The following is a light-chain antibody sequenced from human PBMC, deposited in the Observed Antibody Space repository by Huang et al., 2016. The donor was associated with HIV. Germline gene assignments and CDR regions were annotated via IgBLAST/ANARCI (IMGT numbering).Light chain of an antibody. V-gene: IGKV3-20*01. J-gene: IGKJ1*01. Sequence: EIVLTQSPGTLSLSPGERATLSCRASQSVKNNYLAWYQQKPGQAPRLLSYGASSRATGIPDRFSGSGSGTDFTLTISRLEPEDFAVFYCQQYGSSPETFGQGTKVEI. CDR1: QSVKNNY. CDR3: QQYGSSPET. CDR2: GAS.